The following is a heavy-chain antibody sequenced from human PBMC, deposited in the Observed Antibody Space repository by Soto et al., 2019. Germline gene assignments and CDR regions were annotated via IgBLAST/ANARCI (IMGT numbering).Heavy chain of an antibody. V-gene: IGHV3-48*01. CDR1: GFTFSSYG. Sequence: PGGSLGLSCAAYGFTFSSYGMHWVRQAPGKGLEWVSVLSSSSSTIYYADSVKGRFTISRDNSKNSLYLQMNSLRAEDTAVYYCARVIGGLSSYWYFDLWGRGTLVTVSS. CDR2: LSSSSSTI. CDR3: ARVIGGLSSYWYFDL. D-gene: IGHD2-15*01. J-gene: IGHJ2*01.